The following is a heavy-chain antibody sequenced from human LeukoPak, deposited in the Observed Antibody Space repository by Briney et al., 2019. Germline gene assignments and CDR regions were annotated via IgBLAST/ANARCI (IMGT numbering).Heavy chain of an antibody. CDR3: AKRVGTRSSPFDF. CDR1: GFTFSSYA. D-gene: IGHD1-26*01. J-gene: IGHJ4*02. CDR2: MSGTSGST. V-gene: IGHV3-23*01. Sequence: GGSLRLSCAASGFTFSSYAMSWVRQAPGKGLEWVSTMSGTSGSTYYADSVKGRFSISRDSSKNTLDLEMNSLRVDDTAVYYCAKRVGTRSSPFDFWGQGTLVTVSS.